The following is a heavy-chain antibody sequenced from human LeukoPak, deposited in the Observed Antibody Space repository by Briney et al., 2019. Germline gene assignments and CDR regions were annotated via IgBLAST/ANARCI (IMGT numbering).Heavy chain of an antibody. J-gene: IGHJ4*02. CDR2: IYYSGST. CDR1: GGSISSYY. CDR3: ARAMVRGVTYFDY. D-gene: IGHD3-10*01. V-gene: IGHV4-59*01. Sequence: SETLSPTCTVSGGSISSYYWSWIRQPPGKGLEWIGYIYYSGSTNYNPSLKSRVTISVDTSKNQFSLKLSSVTAADTAVYYCARAMVRGVTYFDYWGQGTLVTVSS.